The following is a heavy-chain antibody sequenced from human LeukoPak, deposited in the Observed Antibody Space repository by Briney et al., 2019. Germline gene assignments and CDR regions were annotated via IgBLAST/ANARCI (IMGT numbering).Heavy chain of an antibody. J-gene: IGHJ5*02. D-gene: IGHD2-15*01. CDR2: ISANSGNT. CDR1: GGTFSSYA. V-gene: IGHV1-18*01. Sequence: ASVKVSCKASGGTFSSYAISWVRQAPGQGLEWMGWISANSGNTNYAQKLQGRVTMTIDTSTSTAYMELRSLRSDDTAVYYCARDKDIVVVVAANWFDPWGQGTLVTVSP. CDR3: ARDKDIVVVVAANWFDP.